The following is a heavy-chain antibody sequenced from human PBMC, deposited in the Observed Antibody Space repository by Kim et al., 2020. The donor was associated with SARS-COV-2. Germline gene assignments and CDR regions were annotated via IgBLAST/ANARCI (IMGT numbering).Heavy chain of an antibody. CDR3: ARDQFFDGYSGSYSAPPYYYGMDV. CDR2: IYYSGST. V-gene: IGHV4-31*03. CDR1: GGSISSGGYY. D-gene: IGHD1-26*01. J-gene: IGHJ6*02. Sequence: SETLSLTCTVSGGSISSGGYYWSWIRQHPGKGLEWIGYIYYSGSTYYNPSLKSRVTISVDTSKNQFSLKLSSVTAADTAVYYCARDQFFDGYSGSYSAPPYYYGMDVWGQGTTVTVSS.